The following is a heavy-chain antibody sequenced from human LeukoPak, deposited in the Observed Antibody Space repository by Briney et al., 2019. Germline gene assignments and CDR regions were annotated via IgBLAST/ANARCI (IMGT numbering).Heavy chain of an antibody. Sequence: SVKVSCKASGGTFSSYAISWVRQAPGQGLEWMGGIIPIFGTANYAQKFQGRVTITADESTSTAYMELSSLRSEDTAVYYCVRVGTVAGTIWFDPWGQGTLVTVSS. CDR1: GGTFSSYA. CDR2: IIPIFGTA. D-gene: IGHD6-19*01. J-gene: IGHJ5*02. V-gene: IGHV1-69*13. CDR3: VRVGTVAGTIWFDP.